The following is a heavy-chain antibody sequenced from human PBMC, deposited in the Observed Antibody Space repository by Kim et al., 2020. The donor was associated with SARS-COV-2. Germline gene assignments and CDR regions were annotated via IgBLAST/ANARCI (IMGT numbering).Heavy chain of an antibody. D-gene: IGHD3-10*01. CDR2: IYPGDSDT. Sequence: GESLKISCKGSGYSFTSYWIGWVRQMPGKGLEWMGIIYPGDSDTRYSPSFQGQVTISADKSISTAYLQWSSLKASDTAMYYCARNNYYDSGVGGSYYYYGMDVWGQGTTVTVSS. V-gene: IGHV5-51*01. CDR1: GYSFTSYW. CDR3: ARNNYYDSGVGGSYYYYGMDV. J-gene: IGHJ6*02.